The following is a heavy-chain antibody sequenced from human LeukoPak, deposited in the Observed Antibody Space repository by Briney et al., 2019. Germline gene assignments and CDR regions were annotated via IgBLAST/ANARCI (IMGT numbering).Heavy chain of an antibody. D-gene: IGHD6-19*01. CDR1: GFTFSSYA. V-gene: IGHV3-23*01. J-gene: IGHJ6*02. CDR2: ISGSGGST. CDR3: AKSKARIAVAGGMDV. Sequence: GGSLRLSCAASGFTFSSYAMSRVRQAPGKGLEWVSGISGSGGSTYYADSVKGRLTISRDNSKNTLYLQMNSLRAEDTAVYYCAKSKARIAVAGGMDVWGQGTTVTVSS.